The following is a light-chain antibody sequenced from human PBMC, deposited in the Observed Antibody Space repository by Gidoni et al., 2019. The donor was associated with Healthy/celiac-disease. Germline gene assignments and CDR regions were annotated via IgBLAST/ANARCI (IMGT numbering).Light chain of an antibody. Sequence: ETVLTQSPATLSLSPGERATLPCRASQSVSSSYLAWYQQKPGQAPRLLIYGASSRATGIPDRFSGSGSGTDFTLTISRLEPEDFAVYYCQQYGSSLLFTFGPGTKVDIK. CDR2: GAS. J-gene: IGKJ3*01. CDR1: QSVSSSY. CDR3: QQYGSSLLFT. V-gene: IGKV3-20*01.